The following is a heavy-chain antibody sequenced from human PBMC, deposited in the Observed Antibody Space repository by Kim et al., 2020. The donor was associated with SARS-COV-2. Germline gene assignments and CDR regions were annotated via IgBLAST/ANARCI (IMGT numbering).Heavy chain of an antibody. CDR3: ARAGSSSKRRYYYGMDV. D-gene: IGHD6-6*01. Sequence: LKRRVTISVDTSKNQFSLKLSSVTAADTAVYYCARAGSSSKRRYYYGMDVWGQGTTVTVSS. V-gene: IGHV4-31*02. J-gene: IGHJ6*02.